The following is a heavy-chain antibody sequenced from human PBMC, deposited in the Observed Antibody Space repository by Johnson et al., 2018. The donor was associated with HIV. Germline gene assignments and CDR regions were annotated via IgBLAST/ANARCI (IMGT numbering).Heavy chain of an antibody. Sequence: QVQLVESGGNVVQPGRSQRLSCAASGFTFSDYSMHWVRQAPGKGLEWVAIISNDGSNTYFADSVKGRFTISRDNFKNTVYLQMNSLRTVDTAVYYCARDDIRDGKSFDIWGQGTMVTVSS. CDR1: GFTFSDYS. CDR3: ARDDIRDGKSFDI. CDR2: ISNDGSNT. J-gene: IGHJ3*02. V-gene: IGHV3-30*01.